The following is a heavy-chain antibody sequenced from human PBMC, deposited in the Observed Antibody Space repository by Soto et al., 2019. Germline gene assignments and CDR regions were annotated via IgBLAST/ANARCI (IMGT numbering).Heavy chain of an antibody. Sequence: GESLKISCKGSGYSFTSYWIGWVRQMPGKGLEWMGIIYPGDSDTRYSPSFQGQVTISADKSIGTAYLQWSSLKASDTAMYYCARGGAYSSPDIYYGMDVWGQGTTVTVSS. CDR2: IYPGDSDT. V-gene: IGHV5-51*01. CDR1: GYSFTSYW. CDR3: ARGGAYSSPDIYYGMDV. J-gene: IGHJ6*02. D-gene: IGHD6-13*01.